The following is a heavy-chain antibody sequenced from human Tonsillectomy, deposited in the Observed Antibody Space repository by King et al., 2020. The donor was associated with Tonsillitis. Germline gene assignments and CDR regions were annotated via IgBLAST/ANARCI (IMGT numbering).Heavy chain of an antibody. J-gene: IGHJ4*02. CDR1: GFTFSNYW. D-gene: IGHD3-22*01. CDR3: ARASSYYYDTSGYYPDFDY. CDR2: IKQDGSDK. Sequence: VQLVESGGGLVQPGGSLRLSCAASGFTFSNYWMSWVRQAPGKGLEWVANIKQDGSDKYYVDSVKGRFTISRDNAKNSLFLQINSLRVEDTAVYYCARASSYYYDTSGYYPDFDYWRQGTLVTVSS. V-gene: IGHV3-7*01.